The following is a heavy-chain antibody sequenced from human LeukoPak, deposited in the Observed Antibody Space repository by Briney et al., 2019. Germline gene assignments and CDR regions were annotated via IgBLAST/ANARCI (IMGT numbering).Heavy chain of an antibody. D-gene: IGHD6-19*01. CDR2: ITPTSKYI. Sequence: GGSLRLSCAASGLTFSTYSMNWVRQAPGKGLEWVSSITPTSKYIYYADSVKGRFTISRDNAKNSLYLQMNSLRAEDTAVYYCAIIAVAGTVDYWGQGTLVTVSS. J-gene: IGHJ4*02. CDR3: AIIAVAGTVDY. V-gene: IGHV3-21*01. CDR1: GLTFSTYS.